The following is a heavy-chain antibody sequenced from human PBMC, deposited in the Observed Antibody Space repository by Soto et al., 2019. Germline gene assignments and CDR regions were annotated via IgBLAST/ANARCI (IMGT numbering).Heavy chain of an antibody. J-gene: IGHJ4*02. D-gene: IGHD2-2*01. CDR2: ISGSGGST. CDR1: GFTFSSYA. Sequence: GGSLRLSCAASGFTFSSYAMIWVRQAPGKGLEWVSAISGSGGSTYYADSVKGRFTISRDNSKNTLYLQMNSLRAEDTAVYYCAKVAKLDIVVVPAALNFDYWGQGTLVTVSS. V-gene: IGHV3-23*01. CDR3: AKVAKLDIVVVPAALNFDY.